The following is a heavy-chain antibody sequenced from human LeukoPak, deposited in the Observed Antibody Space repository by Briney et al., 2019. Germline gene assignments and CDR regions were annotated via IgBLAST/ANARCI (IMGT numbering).Heavy chain of an antibody. CDR3: ARSHGYSYGFASGAYAFDI. D-gene: IGHD5-18*01. J-gene: IGHJ3*02. V-gene: IGHV5-51*01. CDR1: GYSFTSYW. CDR2: IYPGDSDT. Sequence: GESLKISCKGSGYSFTSYWIGWVRQMPGKGLEWMGIIYPGDSDTRYSPSFQGQVTISADKSISTAYLQWSSLKASDTAMYYCARSHGYSYGFASGAYAFDIWGQGTMVTVSS.